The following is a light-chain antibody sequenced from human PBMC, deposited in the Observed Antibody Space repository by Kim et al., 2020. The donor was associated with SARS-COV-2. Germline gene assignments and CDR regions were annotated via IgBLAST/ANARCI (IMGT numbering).Light chain of an antibody. V-gene: IGKV1-27*01. J-gene: IGKJ1*01. Sequence: ASVGDRVTITCRTSQNISNYLAWFQLKPGKAPKLLIYAASALQPGVPSRFSGSGSGTDFTLTVTSLQPEDVATYYCQKCDSAPWTFGQGTKVDIK. CDR2: AAS. CDR1: QNISNY. CDR3: QKCDSAPWT.